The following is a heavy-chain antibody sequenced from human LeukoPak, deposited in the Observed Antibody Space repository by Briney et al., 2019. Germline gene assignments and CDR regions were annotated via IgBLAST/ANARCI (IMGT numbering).Heavy chain of an antibody. V-gene: IGHV3-48*03. Sequence: PGGSLRLSCAASGFTFSSYEMNWVRQAPGKGLEWVSYISSSGSTIYYADSVKGRFTISRDNAKNSLYLQMNSLRAEDTAVYYCASRYYDFWRGYYPYWGQGTLVTVSS. D-gene: IGHD3-3*01. J-gene: IGHJ4*02. CDR3: ASRYYDFWRGYYPY. CDR2: ISSSGSTI. CDR1: GFTFSSYE.